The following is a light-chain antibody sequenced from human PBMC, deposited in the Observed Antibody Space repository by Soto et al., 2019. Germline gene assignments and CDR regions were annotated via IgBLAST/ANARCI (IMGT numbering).Light chain of an antibody. CDR2: DAS. Sequence: EIVLTQSPATLSLSPGERATLSCRASQSVSSYLAWYQHKPGQAPRLLIYDASNRATGIPARFSGSGSGTDFTLTISSLEPEDFAVYYCQQRSSWTFGQGTKVEIK. J-gene: IGKJ1*01. V-gene: IGKV3-11*01. CDR1: QSVSSY. CDR3: QQRSSWT.